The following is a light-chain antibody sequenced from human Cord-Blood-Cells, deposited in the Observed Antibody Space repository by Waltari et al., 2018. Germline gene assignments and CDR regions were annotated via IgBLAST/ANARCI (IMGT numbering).Light chain of an antibody. Sequence: QSALTQPASVSGSPGQSLTISCTGTRSAVGSYNLVSWYQQHPGKAPKLMIYEGSKRPSGVSNRFSGSKSGNTASLTISGLQAEDEADYYCCSYAGSSTVVFGGGTKLTVL. CDR1: RSAVGSYNL. CDR3: CSYAGSSTVV. V-gene: IGLV2-23*01. J-gene: IGLJ2*01. CDR2: EGS.